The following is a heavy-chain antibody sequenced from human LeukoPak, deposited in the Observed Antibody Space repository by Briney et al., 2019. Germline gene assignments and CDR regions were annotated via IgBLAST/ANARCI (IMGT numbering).Heavy chain of an antibody. CDR2: INPNSGGT. D-gene: IGHD6-6*01. Sequence: AASVKVCCKASGYTFTGYYMHWGRQAPGQGLEWMGWINPNSGGTNYAQKFQGRVTMTRDTSISTAYMELSRLRSDDTAVYYCAREQLVLGMDVWGQGTTVTVSS. J-gene: IGHJ6*02. CDR1: GYTFTGYY. V-gene: IGHV1-2*02. CDR3: AREQLVLGMDV.